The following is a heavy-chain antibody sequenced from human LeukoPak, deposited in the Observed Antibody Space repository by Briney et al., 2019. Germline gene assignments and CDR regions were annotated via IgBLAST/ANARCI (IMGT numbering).Heavy chain of an antibody. Sequence: ASVKVSCKASGYTFTSYYMHWVRQAPGQGLEWMGIINPSGGSTSYAQKFQGRVTMTRDMSTSTVYMELSSLRSEDTAVYYCARGFGWFGELSYFDYWGQGTLVAVSS. J-gene: IGHJ4*02. CDR2: INPSGGST. CDR1: GYTFTSYY. CDR3: ARGFGWFGELSYFDY. V-gene: IGHV1-46*01. D-gene: IGHD3-10*01.